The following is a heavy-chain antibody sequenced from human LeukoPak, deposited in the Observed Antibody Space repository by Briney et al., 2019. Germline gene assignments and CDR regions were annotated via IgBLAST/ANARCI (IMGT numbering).Heavy chain of an antibody. J-gene: IGHJ4*02. V-gene: IGHV3-11*04. CDR3: ARKDFSSGSFSY. CDR2: IGLSGSPL. Sequence: GGSLRLSCAVSGFPFSRFYMSWIRQAPGKGLEWISYIGLSGSPLDYADSVEGRFTISRDNAKNSLYLDMNSLRAEDTAVYYCARKDFSSGSFSYWGQGTLVTVSS. CDR1: GFPFSRFY. D-gene: IGHD3-22*01.